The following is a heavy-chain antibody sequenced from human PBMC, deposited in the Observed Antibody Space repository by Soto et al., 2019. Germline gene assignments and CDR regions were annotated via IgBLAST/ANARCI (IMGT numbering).Heavy chain of an antibody. CDR1: GGPPSSYY. D-gene: IGHD2-15*01. CDR3: AREVKLLNSYNWFDP. Sequence: SETLSLPRTVSGGPPSSYYRGRIPQPPGKGLEWIGYIYYSGSTNYNPSLKSRVTISVDTSKNQFSLKLSSVTAADTAVYYCAREVKLLNSYNWFDPWGQGTLVTVSS. V-gene: IGHV4-59*01. J-gene: IGHJ5*02. CDR2: IYYSGST.